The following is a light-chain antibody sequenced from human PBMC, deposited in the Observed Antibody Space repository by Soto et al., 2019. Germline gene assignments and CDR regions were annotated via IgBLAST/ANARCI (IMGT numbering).Light chain of an antibody. CDR2: EDN. Sequence: NFMLTQPHSVSESPGKTVTISCTRSSGSIVSNYVQWYQQRPGSSPTTVIYEDNQRPSGVPDRFSGSTDSSSNSASLTISGLKTEDEADYYCQSYDNNNHAVFGGGTQLTVL. J-gene: IGLJ7*01. CDR1: SGSIVSNY. CDR3: QSYDNNNHAV. V-gene: IGLV6-57*01.